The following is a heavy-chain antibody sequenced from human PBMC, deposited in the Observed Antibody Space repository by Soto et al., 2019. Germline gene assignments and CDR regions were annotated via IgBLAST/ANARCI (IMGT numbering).Heavy chain of an antibody. V-gene: IGHV4-30-2*01. Sequence: SETLSLTCNMSGDSYSISTFSWSWIRQPPGKALQWIGFIYQSGVTSYNPSLASRVSISLDRSNNQCSLKLKSVTAADTAVYFCAGMPYTSGLRFDPWGPGTLVTSPQ. CDR1: GDSYSISTFS. CDR3: AGMPYTSGLRFDP. D-gene: IGHD6-19*01. J-gene: IGHJ5*02. CDR2: IYQSGVT.